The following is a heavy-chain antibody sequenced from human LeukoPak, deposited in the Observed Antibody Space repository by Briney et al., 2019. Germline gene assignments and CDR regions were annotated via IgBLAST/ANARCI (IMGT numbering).Heavy chain of an antibody. CDR3: ARDLVVPPRSGNWFDP. CDR2: ISYDGSNK. V-gene: IGHV3-30-3*01. Sequence: PGGSLRLSCAASGFTFSSYTMNWVRQAPGKGLEWVAVISYDGSNKYYADSVKGRFTISRDNSKNTLYLQMNSLRAEDTAVYYCARDLVVPPRSGNWFDPWGQGTLVTVSS. D-gene: IGHD2-8*02. CDR1: GFTFSSYT. J-gene: IGHJ5*02.